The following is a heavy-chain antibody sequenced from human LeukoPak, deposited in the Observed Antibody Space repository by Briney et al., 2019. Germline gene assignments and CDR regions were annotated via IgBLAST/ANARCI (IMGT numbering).Heavy chain of an antibody. J-gene: IGHJ4*02. D-gene: IGHD2-21*02. CDR1: GFTFCNG. CDR2: ISHDGSIT. CDR3: AKLARPYCSGDCLQIDY. V-gene: IGHV3-30*18. Sequence: GGSLRLSCAASGFTFCNGMHWVRQAPGKGLEWVAVISHDGSITYYVDSVKGRFTISRDNSKNTLYLQMHSLRAEDTAVYYCAKLARPYCSGDCLQIDYWGQGTLVPVSS.